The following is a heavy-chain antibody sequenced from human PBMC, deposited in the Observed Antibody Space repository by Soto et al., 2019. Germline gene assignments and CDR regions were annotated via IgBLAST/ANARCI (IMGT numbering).Heavy chain of an antibody. V-gene: IGHV4-39*01. CDR1: GGSISSSSYY. CDR3: ARRLTYYYGSGSYSDV. CDR2: IYYSGST. D-gene: IGHD3-10*01. Sequence: PSETLSLTFTVSGGSISSSSYYWGWIRQPPGKGLEWIGSIYYSGSTYYNPSLKSRVTISVDTSKNQFSLKLSSVTAADTAVYYCARRLTYYYGSGSYSDVWGQGTTVT. J-gene: IGHJ6*02.